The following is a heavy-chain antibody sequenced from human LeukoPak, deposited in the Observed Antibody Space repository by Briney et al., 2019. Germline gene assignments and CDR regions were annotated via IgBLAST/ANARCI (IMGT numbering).Heavy chain of an antibody. CDR1: GGSISSYY. V-gene: IGHV4-59*01. J-gene: IGHJ4*02. CDR3: ARRFNKWIAAYDY. CDR2: MSDSGST. Sequence: SETLSLTCTVSGGSISSYYWSWIRQPPGKGLEWIGYMSDSGSTNYNPSLKSRVTISVDTSKNQFSLKLSSVTAADAAVYYCARRFNKWIAAYDYWGQGTLVTVSS. D-gene: IGHD6-6*01.